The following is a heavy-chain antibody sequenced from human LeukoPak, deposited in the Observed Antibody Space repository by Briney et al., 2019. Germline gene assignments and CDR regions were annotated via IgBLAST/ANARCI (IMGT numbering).Heavy chain of an antibody. J-gene: IGHJ4*02. CDR2: ISSSSSYI. Sequence: KPGGSLRLSCAASGFNFSSYSMNWVRQAPGKGLEWVSSISSSSSYIYYADSVKGRFPISRDNAKNSLYLQMNSLRAEDTAVYYCARDRGITGTTSLDYWGQGTLVTVSS. D-gene: IGHD1-20*01. V-gene: IGHV3-21*01. CDR1: GFNFSSYS. CDR3: ARDRGITGTTSLDY.